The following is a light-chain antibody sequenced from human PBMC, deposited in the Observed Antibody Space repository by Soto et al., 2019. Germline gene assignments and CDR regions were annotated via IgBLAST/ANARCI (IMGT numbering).Light chain of an antibody. Sequence: DIQMTQSPSSLSASAGDRVTITCRASQSISSYVNWYQHKPGNAPKLLIYSASTLHSGVPSRFSGSGSGTHFTLTISSLQPEDIATYYCQQSYINKLTFGGGTKVEV. CDR2: SAS. CDR1: QSISSY. V-gene: IGKV1-39*01. J-gene: IGKJ4*01. CDR3: QQSYINKLT.